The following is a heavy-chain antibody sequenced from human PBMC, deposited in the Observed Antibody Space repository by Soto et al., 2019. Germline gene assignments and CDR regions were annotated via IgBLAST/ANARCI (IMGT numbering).Heavy chain of an antibody. J-gene: IGHJ4*02. V-gene: IGHV1-18*01. D-gene: IGHD4-17*01. CDR1: GYTFTSYG. CDR2: ISAYNGNT. Sequence: QVQLVQSGAEVKKPGASVKVSCKASGYTFTSYGISWVRQAPGHGLEWMGWISAYNGNTNYAQKLQGRVNVTPATSTRTACRGLGRLSLGGRAVYYCAAGPPPHGDYDGPAYWGQGTLVTVSS. CDR3: AAGPPPHGDYDGPAY.